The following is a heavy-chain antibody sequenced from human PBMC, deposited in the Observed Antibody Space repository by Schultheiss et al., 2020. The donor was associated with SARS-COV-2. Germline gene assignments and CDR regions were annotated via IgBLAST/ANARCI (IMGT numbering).Heavy chain of an antibody. D-gene: IGHD3-10*01. V-gene: IGHV4-59*05. J-gene: IGHJ3*02. CDR1: GGSISSYY. Sequence: SQTLSLTCTVSGGSISSYYWSWIRQPAGKGLEWIGSIYYSGSTYYNPSLKSRVTISVDTSKNQFSLKLSSVTAADTAVYYCARPHPSAPGAFDIWGQGTMVTVSS. CDR2: IYYSGST. CDR3: ARPHPSAPGAFDI.